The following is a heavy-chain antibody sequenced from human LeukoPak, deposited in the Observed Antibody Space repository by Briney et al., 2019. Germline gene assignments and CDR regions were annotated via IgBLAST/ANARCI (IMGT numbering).Heavy chain of an antibody. J-gene: IGHJ4*02. CDR2: IYPGDSDT. CDR3: ARLAEVDTAMAFDY. V-gene: IGHV5-51*01. Sequence: GESLKISCRGSGYSFTSYWIGWVRQMSGKGLEWMGIIYPGDSDTRYSPSFQGQVTISADKSISTAYLQWSSLKASDTAMYYCARLAEVDTAMAFDYWGQGTLVTVSS. D-gene: IGHD5-18*01. CDR1: GYSFTSYW.